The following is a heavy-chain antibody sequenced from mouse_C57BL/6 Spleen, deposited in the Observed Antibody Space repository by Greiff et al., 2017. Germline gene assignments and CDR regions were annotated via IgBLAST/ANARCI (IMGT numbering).Heavy chain of an antibody. CDR2: IWRGGST. J-gene: IGHJ4*01. Sequence: QVQLQQSGPGLVQPSQSLSITCTVSGFSLTSYGVHWVRQSPGKGLEWLGVIWRGGSTDYTAAFMSRLSITKDNSNGQVFFKMNSPQADDTAIYSCAKTLNSYAMDYWGQGTSVTVSS. CDR3: AKTLNSYAMDY. CDR1: GFSLTSYG. D-gene: IGHD4-1*02. V-gene: IGHV2-5*01.